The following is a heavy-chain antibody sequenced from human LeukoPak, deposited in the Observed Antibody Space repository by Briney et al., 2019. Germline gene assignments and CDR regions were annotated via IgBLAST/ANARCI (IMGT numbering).Heavy chain of an antibody. Sequence: SVKVSCKASGYTFTGYYMHWVRQAPGQGLEWMGWINPKNDDTKFAQKLQGRVTMTSDRSISTAYMELSRLRSDDTAVYFCARSRESEYDSWSGPNYYYDMDVWGKGTTVTVSS. J-gene: IGHJ6*03. CDR3: ARSRESEYDSWSGPNYYYDMDV. CDR2: INPKNDDT. D-gene: IGHD3-3*01. CDR1: GYTFTGYY. V-gene: IGHV1-2*02.